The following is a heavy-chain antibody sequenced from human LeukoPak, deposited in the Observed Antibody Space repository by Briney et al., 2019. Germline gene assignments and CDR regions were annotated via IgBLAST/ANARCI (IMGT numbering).Heavy chain of an antibody. D-gene: IGHD3-10*01. CDR3: ARDVSPYYGSGSFPEN. Sequence: PSETLSLTCAVSGSSISSGGYSWSWIRQPPGKGLEWIGYIYHSGSTYYNPSLKSRVTISVDRSKNQFSLKLSSVTAADTAVYYCARDVSPYYGSGSFPENWGQGTLVTVSS. J-gene: IGHJ4*02. V-gene: IGHV4-30-2*01. CDR1: GSSISSGGYS. CDR2: IYHSGST.